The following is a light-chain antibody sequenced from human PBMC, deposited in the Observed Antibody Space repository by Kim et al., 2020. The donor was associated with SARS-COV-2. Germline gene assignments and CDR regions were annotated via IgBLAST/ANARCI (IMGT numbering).Light chain of an antibody. Sequence: LSPGERAALHCRASQSVSSYSAWYQQKPGQAPRLLIYDASNRATGIPARFSGSGSGTDFNLTISRLEPEDCAVYYCQQRSKWPPGSFGQGTKLEIK. V-gene: IGKV3-11*01. CDR3: QQRSKWPPGS. CDR1: QSVSSY. CDR2: DAS. J-gene: IGKJ2*03.